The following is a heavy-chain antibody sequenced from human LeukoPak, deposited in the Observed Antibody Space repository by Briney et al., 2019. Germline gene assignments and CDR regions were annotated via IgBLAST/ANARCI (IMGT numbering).Heavy chain of an antibody. V-gene: IGHV1-24*01. J-gene: IGHJ4*02. Sequence: ASVKVSCKVSGYTLTELSMHWVRQAPGKGLEWMGGFDPEDGETIYAQKFQGRVTMTEDTSTDTAYMELSSLRSEDTALYYCATQTLKYSSGWYGDYWGQGTLVTVSS. CDR3: ATQTLKYSSGWYGDY. CDR2: FDPEDGET. CDR1: GYTLTELS. D-gene: IGHD6-19*01.